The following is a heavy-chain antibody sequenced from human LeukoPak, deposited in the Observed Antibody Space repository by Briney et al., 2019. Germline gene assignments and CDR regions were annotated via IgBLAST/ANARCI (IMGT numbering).Heavy chain of an antibody. D-gene: IGHD2-15*01. V-gene: IGHV4-39*01. CDR3: ARLGYCSGGSCHHDY. CDR2: IYYSGST. Sequence: SETLSLTCTVSGGSISSNIYYWACIRQPPGKGLEWIATIYYSGSTYYNPSLKSRVTISVDTSKNQFSLKMTSVTAADTAVYYCARLGYCSGGSCHHDYWGQGTLVTVSS. CDR1: GGSISSNIYY. J-gene: IGHJ4*02.